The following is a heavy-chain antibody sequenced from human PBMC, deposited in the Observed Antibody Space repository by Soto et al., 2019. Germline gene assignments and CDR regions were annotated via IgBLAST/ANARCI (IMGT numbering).Heavy chain of an antibody. V-gene: IGHV3-21*01. Sequence: PGGSLRLSCAASEFIFSSYSMNWVRQAPGKGLEWVSSISSRRNYIHYADSVRGRFTISRDNAKNSLYLRMNSLRAEDTAVYYCARWEDGSGTYSYYYYGMDVWGQGTTVTVSS. D-gene: IGHD3-10*01. CDR1: EFIFSSYS. CDR2: ISSRRNYI. CDR3: ARWEDGSGTYSYYYYGMDV. J-gene: IGHJ6*02.